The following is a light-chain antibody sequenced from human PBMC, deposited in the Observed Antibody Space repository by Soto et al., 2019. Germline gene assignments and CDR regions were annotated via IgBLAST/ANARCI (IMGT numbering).Light chain of an antibody. CDR3: LQHNSYPFT. CDR1: QDIRSD. V-gene: IGKV1-17*01. Sequence: DIQMTQSPSSLSASVGDRVTITCRASQDIRSDLGWFQQKPGKAPKRLIYAASTLESGVPSRFSGSRSGTEFTLTISSLQPEDFVTYYCLQHNSYPFTFGPGTKVDIK. J-gene: IGKJ3*01. CDR2: AAS.